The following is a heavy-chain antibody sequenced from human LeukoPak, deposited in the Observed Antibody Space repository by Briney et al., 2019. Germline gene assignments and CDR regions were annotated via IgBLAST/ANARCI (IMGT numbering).Heavy chain of an antibody. D-gene: IGHD3-10*01. CDR3: ASLRYYGSAD. V-gene: IGHV4-39*01. CDR1: GGSINTVTYY. CDR2: IYYSGST. Sequence: SETLSLTCTVSGGSINTVTYYWGWIRQPPGKGLEWIGSIYYSGSTHNNASLGGRVTISVDTSKNQFSLKLTSVTAADTAVYYCASLRYYGSADWGQGTLVTVSS. J-gene: IGHJ4*02.